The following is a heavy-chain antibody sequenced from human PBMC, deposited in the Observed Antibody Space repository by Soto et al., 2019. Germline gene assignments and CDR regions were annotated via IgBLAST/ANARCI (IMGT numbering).Heavy chain of an antibody. Sequence: GGSLRLSCAASGFTFGNYAMSWVRQAPGKGLEWVSSISGIGGSTYYADSVKGRFTISRDNSKNTLYLQMNSLRAEDTAVYYCAKGKAARRPDWFAPWGQGTLVPGSS. V-gene: IGHV3-23*01. CDR3: AKGKAARRPDWFAP. CDR2: ISGIGGST. D-gene: IGHD6-6*01. J-gene: IGHJ5*02. CDR1: GFTFGNYA.